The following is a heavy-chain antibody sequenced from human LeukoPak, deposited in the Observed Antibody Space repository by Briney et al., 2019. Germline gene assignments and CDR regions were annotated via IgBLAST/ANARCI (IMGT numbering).Heavy chain of an antibody. CDR1: GFTFSSYA. CDR3: VYYGSGSYYFSYFDY. V-gene: IGHV3-23*01. D-gene: IGHD3-10*01. J-gene: IGHJ4*02. Sequence: GGSLRLSCAASGFTFSSYAMSWVRQAPGKGLEWVSALSDSGGSTYYADSVKGRFTISRDNSKNTLYLQMNSLRAEDTAVYYCVYYGSGSYYFSYFDYWGQGTLVTVSS. CDR2: LSDSGGST.